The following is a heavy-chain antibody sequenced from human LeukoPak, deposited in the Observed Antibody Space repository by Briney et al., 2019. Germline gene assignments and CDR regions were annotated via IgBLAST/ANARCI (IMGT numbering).Heavy chain of an antibody. V-gene: IGHV3-21*01. CDR2: ISASSSYM. Sequence: GGSLRLSCAASEFTFSSYSMNWVRQAPGKGLEWVSSISASSSYMYYADSVKGRFTISRDNAKNSLYLQMNSLRAEDTAVYYCARALFVLAAGRPYYYYMDVWGKGTTVTVSS. D-gene: IGHD6-13*01. CDR3: ARALFVLAAGRPYYYYMDV. CDR1: EFTFSSYS. J-gene: IGHJ6*03.